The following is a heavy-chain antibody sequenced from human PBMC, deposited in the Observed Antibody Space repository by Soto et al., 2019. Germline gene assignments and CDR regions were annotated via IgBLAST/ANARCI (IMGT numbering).Heavy chain of an antibody. V-gene: IGHV4-39*01. D-gene: IGHD2-15*01. CDR3: ASRSGQSCSGGSGYPGGCDY. CDR1: GGSISSSNYY. CDR2: IFYSGST. J-gene: IGHJ4*02. Sequence: QLQLQESGPGLVKPSETLSLTCTVSGGSISSSNYYWGWIRQPPGKGLEWIGNIFYSGSTYCNPSLKSRVTLYVDTSDNQFSLTLNSVTAADTAVYYCASRSGQSCSGGSGYPGGCDYWGLGILVTVSS.